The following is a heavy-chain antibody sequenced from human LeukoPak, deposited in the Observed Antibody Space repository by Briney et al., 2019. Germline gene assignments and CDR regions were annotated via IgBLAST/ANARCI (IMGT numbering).Heavy chain of an antibody. D-gene: IGHD2-2*01. CDR2: ISGSGGST. CDR3: ARLGYCSSTSCPEDV. Sequence: GGSLRLSCAASGFTFSSYVMSWVRQAPGKGLEWVSAISGSGGSTYYADSVKGRFTISRDNSKNTLYLQMNSLRAEDTAVYYCARLGYCSSTSCPEDVWGQGTTVTVSS. CDR1: GFTFSSYV. V-gene: IGHV3-23*01. J-gene: IGHJ6*02.